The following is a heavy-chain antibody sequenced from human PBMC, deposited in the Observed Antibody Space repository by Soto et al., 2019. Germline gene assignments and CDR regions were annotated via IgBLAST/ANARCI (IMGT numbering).Heavy chain of an antibody. J-gene: IGHJ6*02. D-gene: IGHD6-6*01. Sequence: ASVKVSCKASGYTFTSYAMHWVRQAPGQRLEWMGWINAGNGNTKYSQKFQGRVTITRDTSASTAYMELSSLRSEDTAVYYCASEGGGSSSLYYYYYGRDVWGQGTTVTVSS. CDR3: ASEGGGSSSLYYYYYGRDV. V-gene: IGHV1-3*01. CDR2: INAGNGNT. CDR1: GYTFTSYA.